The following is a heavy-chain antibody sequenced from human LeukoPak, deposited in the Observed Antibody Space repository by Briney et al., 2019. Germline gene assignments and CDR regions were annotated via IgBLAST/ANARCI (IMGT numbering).Heavy chain of an antibody. V-gene: IGHV3-30*02. Sequence: GGSLRLSCAASGFTFSSYGMHWVRQAPGKGLEWVAFIRYDGSEIHYADSVKGRFTISRDNSNNRVYLQMNSLRAEDTAVYYCGKSDHDSSGYQGVSDYWGQGTLVTVSS. J-gene: IGHJ4*02. D-gene: IGHD3-22*01. CDR1: GFTFSSYG. CDR2: IRYDGSEI. CDR3: GKSDHDSSGYQGVSDY.